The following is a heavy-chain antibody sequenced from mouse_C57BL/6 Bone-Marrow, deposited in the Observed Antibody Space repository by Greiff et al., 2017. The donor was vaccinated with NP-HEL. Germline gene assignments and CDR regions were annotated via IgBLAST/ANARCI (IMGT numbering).Heavy chain of an antibody. CDR2: IYPRSGNN. CDR3: ARWNWDVAMDY. Sequence: VQLQQSGAELARPGASVKLSCKASGYTFTSYGISWVKQRTGQGLEWIGEIYPRSGNNYYNEKFKGKATLTADKSSSTAYMELRSLTSEDSAVYFCARWNWDVAMDYWGQGTSVTVSS. D-gene: IGHD4-1*01. V-gene: IGHV1-81*01. J-gene: IGHJ4*01. CDR1: GYTFTSYG.